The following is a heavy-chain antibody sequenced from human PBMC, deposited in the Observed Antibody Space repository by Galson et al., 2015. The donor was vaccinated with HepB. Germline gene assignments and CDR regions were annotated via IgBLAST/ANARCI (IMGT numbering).Heavy chain of an antibody. CDR2: ISSSSSTI. V-gene: IGHV3-48*01. D-gene: IGHD3-22*01. Sequence: SLRLSCAASGFTFSSYSMNWVRQAPGKGLEWVSYISSSSSTIYYADSVKGRFTISRDNAKNSLYLQMNSLRAEDTAVYYCASGYYDSSGYSDAFDIWGQGTMVTVSS. CDR1: GFTFSSYS. CDR3: ASGYYDSSGYSDAFDI. J-gene: IGHJ3*02.